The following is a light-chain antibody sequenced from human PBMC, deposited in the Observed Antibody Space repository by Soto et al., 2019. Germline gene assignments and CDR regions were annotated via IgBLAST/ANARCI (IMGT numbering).Light chain of an antibody. J-gene: IGLJ2*01. CDR3: LIYYGGAQV. CDR1: TGAVTSGYY. CDR2: STG. V-gene: IGLV7-43*01. Sequence: QTVVTQEPSLTVSPGGTVTLTCASSTGAVTSGYYPNWFQQKPGQAPRALIYSTGNKHSWTPARLSGSLLGGKAALTLSGVHPEDEAEYYCLIYYGGAQVFGGGTKLTVL.